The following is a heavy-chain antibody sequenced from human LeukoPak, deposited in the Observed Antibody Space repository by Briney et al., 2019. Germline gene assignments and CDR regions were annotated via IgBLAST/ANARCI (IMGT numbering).Heavy chain of an antibody. CDR2: INAGNGNT. V-gene: IGHV1-3*01. Sequence: ASAKVSCKGSGYTFTSYAMHWVRQAPGQRLEWMGWINAGNGNTKYSQKFQGRVTITRDTSASTAYMELSSLRSDDTAVYYCARGGETSSYANPWGQGTLVTVSS. J-gene: IGHJ5*02. D-gene: IGHD2-2*01. CDR3: ARGGETSSYANP. CDR1: GYTFTSYA.